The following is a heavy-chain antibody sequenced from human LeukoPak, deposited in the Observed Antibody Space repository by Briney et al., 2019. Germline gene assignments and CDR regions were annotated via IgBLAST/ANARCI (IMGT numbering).Heavy chain of an antibody. CDR2: IYTSGST. CDR3: ARDDLTVYSYGNWFDP. Sequence: SETLSLTCTVSGGSISSYYWSWIRQPAGKGLEWIGRIYTSGSTNYNPSLKSRVTMSVDTSKNQFSLKLSSVTAADTAVYYCARDDLTVYSYGNWFDPWGQGTLVTVSS. J-gene: IGHJ5*02. D-gene: IGHD5-18*01. V-gene: IGHV4-4*07. CDR1: GGSISSYY.